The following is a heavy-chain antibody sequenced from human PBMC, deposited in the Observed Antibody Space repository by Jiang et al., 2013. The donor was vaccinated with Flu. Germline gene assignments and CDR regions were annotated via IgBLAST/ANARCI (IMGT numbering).Heavy chain of an antibody. Sequence: PGLVKPSETLSLICSVSGGSITNYYWSWVRQTPGKGLEWIGYISDGGSTNYNPSLKSRVTISVDTSKNQFSLKLTSVTAADTAVYFCARHSGDSPAYYYGLDVWGKGTTVTVSS. CDR3: ARHSGDSPAYYYGLDV. CDR1: GGSITNYY. D-gene: IGHD2-21*02. CDR2: ISDGGST. V-gene: IGHV4-59*08. J-gene: IGHJ6*04.